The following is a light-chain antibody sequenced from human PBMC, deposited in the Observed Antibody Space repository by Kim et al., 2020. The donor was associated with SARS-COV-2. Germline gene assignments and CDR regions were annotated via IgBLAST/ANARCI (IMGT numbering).Light chain of an antibody. Sequence: SYELTQPPSVSVSPGQTASITCSGDKLGAKYACWYQQKPGQSPVLVIYQDSKRPSGIPERFSGSNSGNTATLTISGTQAMDEADYYCQAWDSSTNVFGTG. CDR2: QDS. J-gene: IGLJ1*01. CDR3: QAWDSSTNV. V-gene: IGLV3-1*01. CDR1: KLGAKY.